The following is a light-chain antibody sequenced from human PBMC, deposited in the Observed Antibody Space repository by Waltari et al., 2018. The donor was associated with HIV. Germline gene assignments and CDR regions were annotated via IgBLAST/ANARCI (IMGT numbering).Light chain of an antibody. CDR3: FSTDNSGTHIRV. J-gene: IGLJ3*02. CDR1: ALPKKF. CDR2: EDS. Sequence: SYELTQPPSVSVSPGQTARITCSGDALPKKFAYWYQQKSGQAPVLVIYEDSKRPSGIPPGFSGPSSRTMATLTISGAQVADEADYYFFSTDNSGTHIRVFGGGTKLTVL. V-gene: IGLV3-10*01.